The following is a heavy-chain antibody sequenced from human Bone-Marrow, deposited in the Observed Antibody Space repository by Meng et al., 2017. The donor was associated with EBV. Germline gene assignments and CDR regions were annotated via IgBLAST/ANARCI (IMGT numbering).Heavy chain of an antibody. V-gene: IGHV1-69*01. D-gene: IGHD3-10*01. CDR1: GIPFSHSA. CDR2: LIPYFGAA. Sequence: QVQVVQSGAEVKRPGSSVKVSCKTSGIPFSHSAVSWVRQAPGQGLEWLGGLIPYFGAANYAPKFEGRVTIIADDSTRTHYLELTSLRSDDSGMYYCASESGRGYTPDYWGQGPRVTVSS. J-gene: IGHJ4*02. CDR3: ASESGRGYTPDY.